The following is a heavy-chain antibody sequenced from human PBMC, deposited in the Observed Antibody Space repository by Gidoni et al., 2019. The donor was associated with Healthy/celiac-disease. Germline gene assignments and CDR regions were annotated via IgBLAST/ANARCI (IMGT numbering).Heavy chain of an antibody. CDR1: TFSSYG. D-gene: IGHD6-6*01. CDR2: IWYDGSNK. CDR3: ARRIAARPHYYYGMDV. Sequence: TFSSYGMHWVRQAPGKGLEWVAVIWYDGSNKYYADSVKGRFTISRDNYKNTLYLQMNSLRAEDTAVYYCARRIAARPHYYYGMDVWGQGTTVTVSS. J-gene: IGHJ6*02. V-gene: IGHV3-33*01.